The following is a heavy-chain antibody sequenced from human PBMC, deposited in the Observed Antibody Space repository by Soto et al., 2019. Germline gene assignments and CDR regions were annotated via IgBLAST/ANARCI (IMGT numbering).Heavy chain of an antibody. CDR2: ISSSGSTA. D-gene: IGHD3-10*01. V-gene: IGHV3-48*03. J-gene: IGHJ4*02. CDR3: TRAAWFPYLSFY. CDR1: GFTFSRFE. Sequence: GSLRLSCAASGFTFSRFELHWVRQAPGKGLEWISYISSSGSTAYYASSVEGRFTISRDNANNSVYLQMDSLRAEDTALYYCTRAAWFPYLSFYWGQGALVTVSS.